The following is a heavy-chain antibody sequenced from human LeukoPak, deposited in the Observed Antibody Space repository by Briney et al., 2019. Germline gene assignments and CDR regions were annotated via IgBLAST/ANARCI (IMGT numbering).Heavy chain of an antibody. CDR3: AKDTAQGYTSASIGDDY. J-gene: IGHJ4*02. CDR2: ISENGLDT. CDR1: GGSISSSSYY. D-gene: IGHD5-18*01. Sequence: PSETLSLTCTVSGGSISSSSYYWGWIRQAPGKGLEWVSAISENGLDTYYADCVRGRFTISRDNSKNTLSLQMNYLRADDTAVYYCAKDTAQGYTSASIGDDYWGQGTLVTVSS. V-gene: IGHV3-23*01.